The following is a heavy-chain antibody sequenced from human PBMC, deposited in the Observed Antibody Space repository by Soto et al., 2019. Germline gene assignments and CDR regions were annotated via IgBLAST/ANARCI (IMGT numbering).Heavy chain of an antibody. CDR2: MSWNIGSI. CDR1: GFTFDDYA. V-gene: IGHV3-9*01. CDR3: AKDISLGELSAPDH. Sequence: VQLVESGGGLVQPGRSLRLSCVASGFTFDDYAMHWVRQAPGKGLEWVSGMSWNIGSIVYADSVKGRFTISRDNAKHALYLQMNSLRPEDSALEYCAKDISLGELSAPDHWGQGTLVSVSS. D-gene: IGHD3-16*02. J-gene: IGHJ4*02.